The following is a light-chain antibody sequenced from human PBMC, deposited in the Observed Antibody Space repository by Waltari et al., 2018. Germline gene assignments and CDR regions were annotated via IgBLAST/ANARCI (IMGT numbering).Light chain of an antibody. V-gene: IGKV4-1*01. CDR2: WAS. CDR3: QQYYSTPPA. CDR1: QSVLYSSNNKNY. Sequence: IVMTQSPDSLAVSLGERATINCKSSQSVLYSSNNKNYLAWYQQKPGQPPKLLIYWASTRESGVPDRFSGSGSGTDFTLTISSLQAEDVAVYYCQQYYSTPPAFGGGTKVGIK. J-gene: IGKJ4*01.